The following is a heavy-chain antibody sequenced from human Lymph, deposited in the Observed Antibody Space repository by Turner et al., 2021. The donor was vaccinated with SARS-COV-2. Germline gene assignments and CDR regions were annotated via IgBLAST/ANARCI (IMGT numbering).Heavy chain of an antibody. D-gene: IGHD3-3*01. CDR2: INPNSGGT. CDR1: GYTSTGYY. J-gene: IGHJ6*02. Sequence: QVQLVQLGVEVKKPGASVKVSCKASGYTSTGYYMHWVRQAPGQGLEWMGWINPNSGGTNYAQKFQGRVTMTRDTSISAAYMELSRLRSDDTAVYYCARDVERYNDFWSGYSGGYGLDVWGQGTTVTVSS. CDR3: ARDVERYNDFWSGYSGGYGLDV. V-gene: IGHV1-2*02.